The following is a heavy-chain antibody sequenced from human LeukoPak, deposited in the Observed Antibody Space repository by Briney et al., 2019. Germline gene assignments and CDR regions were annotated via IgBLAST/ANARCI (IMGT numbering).Heavy chain of an antibody. J-gene: IGHJ3*02. CDR1: GDSFSSHY. CDR2: ISCIGST. D-gene: IGHD4-17*01. V-gene: IGHV4-59*11. CDR3: ARDLVTVTKGFDI. Sequence: ESSETLPLTCTVSGDSFSSHYWSWIRQPPGKGLEWIGYISCIGSTNYNPSLKSRVTISIDTSKNQFSLKLISVTAADTAVYYCARDLVTVTKGFDIWGQGTMVSVSS.